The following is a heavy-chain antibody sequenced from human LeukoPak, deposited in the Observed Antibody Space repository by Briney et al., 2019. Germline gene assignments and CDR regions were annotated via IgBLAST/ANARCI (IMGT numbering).Heavy chain of an antibody. V-gene: IGHV4-59*08. CDR2: LYYSGST. CDR1: GGSISSYY. Sequence: SETLSLTCTVSGGSISSYYWSWIRQPPGKGLELIGYLYYSGSTNYNPSLKSRVTVSVDTSKDQFSLRLSSVTAADTAVYYCARLLAVAGGDAFDIWGQGKWSPSLQ. CDR3: ARLLAVAGGDAFDI. J-gene: IGHJ3*02. D-gene: IGHD6-19*01.